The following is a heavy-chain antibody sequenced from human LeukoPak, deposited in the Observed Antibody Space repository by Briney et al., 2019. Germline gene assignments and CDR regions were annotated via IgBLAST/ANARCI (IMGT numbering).Heavy chain of an antibody. J-gene: IGHJ4*02. CDR1: GFTFSGSA. D-gene: IGHD6-19*01. CDR2: IRSKANSYAT. CDR3: TRLAAIAVAGFDY. Sequence: GGSLKLSCAASGFTFSGSAMHWVRQASGKGLEWVGRIRSKANSYATAYAASVKGRFTISRDDSKNTAYLQMNSLKTEDTAVYYCTRLAAIAVAGFDYWGQGTLVTVSS. V-gene: IGHV3-73*01.